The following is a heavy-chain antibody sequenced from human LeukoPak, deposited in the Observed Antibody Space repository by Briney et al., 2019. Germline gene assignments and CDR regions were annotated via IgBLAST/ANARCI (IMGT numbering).Heavy chain of an antibody. J-gene: IGHJ4*02. D-gene: IGHD3-10*01. CDR2: INHDGSER. CDR1: GFTFSRYW. Sequence: GGSLRLSCAASGFTFSRYWMSWVRQAPGKGLEWVANINHDGSERYYVDSVKGRFTISRDNAKNSLYLQMSSLRAEDTAVYYCARAHSGRVYFDYWGQGTLVTVSS. CDR3: ARAHSGRVYFDY. V-gene: IGHV3-7*02.